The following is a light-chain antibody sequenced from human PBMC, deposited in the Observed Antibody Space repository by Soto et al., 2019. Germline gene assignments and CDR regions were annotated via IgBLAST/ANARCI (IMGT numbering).Light chain of an antibody. CDR2: GAS. J-gene: IGKJ1*01. CDR3: QQYNSWPRT. V-gene: IGKV3-15*01. Sequence: EIVMTQSPATLSVSPGERATLSCRASQSVNSNLAWYQQKPDQAPRLLIYGASSRATGIPARFSGSGSGTEFTLTITSLQSEDFAVYYCQQYNSWPRTFGQGTKVDIK. CDR1: QSVNSN.